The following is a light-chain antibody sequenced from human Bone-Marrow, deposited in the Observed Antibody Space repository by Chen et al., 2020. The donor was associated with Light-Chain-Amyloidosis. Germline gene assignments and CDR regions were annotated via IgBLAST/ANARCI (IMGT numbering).Light chain of an antibody. CDR2: RDT. CDR3: QSANSSGTYGVI. CDR1: DLPTKY. Sequence: SYELTQPPSVSVSPGQTARITCSGDDLPTKYAYWYQQKPGQAPVLVIHRDTERPSGISERFPGSSAGTTAPLTTSGVQAEDEADYHCQSANSSGTYGVIFGGGTKLTVL. V-gene: IGLV3-25*03. J-gene: IGLJ2*01.